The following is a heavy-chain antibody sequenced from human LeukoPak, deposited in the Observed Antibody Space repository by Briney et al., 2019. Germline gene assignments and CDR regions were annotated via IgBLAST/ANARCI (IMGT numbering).Heavy chain of an antibody. Sequence: SETLSLTCAVSGYSISSGYYWGWIRPPPGKGLEWIGSIYHSGSTYYNPSLKSRVTISVDTSKNQFSLKLSSVTAADTAVYYCARVAAAGMRGIDYWGQGTLVTVSS. V-gene: IGHV4-38-2*01. J-gene: IGHJ4*02. D-gene: IGHD6-13*01. CDR2: IYHSGST. CDR3: ARVAAAGMRGIDY. CDR1: GYSISSGYY.